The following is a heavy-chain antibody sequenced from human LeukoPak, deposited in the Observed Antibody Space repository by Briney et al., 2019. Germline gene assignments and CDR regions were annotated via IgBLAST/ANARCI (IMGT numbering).Heavy chain of an antibody. V-gene: IGHV4-34*01. CDR2: INHSGST. D-gene: IGHD4-17*01. J-gene: IGHJ6*02. Sequence: PSETLSLTCAVYGGSFSGYYWSWIRQPPGKGLEWIGEINHSGSTNYNPSLKSRVTISVDTSKNQFSLKLSSVTAADTAVYYCARDALDYGDLSYYYYYVMDVWGQGTTVTVSS. CDR3: ARDALDYGDLSYYYYYVMDV. CDR1: GGSFSGYY.